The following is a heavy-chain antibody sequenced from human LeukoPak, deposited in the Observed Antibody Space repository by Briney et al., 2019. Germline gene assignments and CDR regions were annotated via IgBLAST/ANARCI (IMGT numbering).Heavy chain of an antibody. V-gene: IGHV1-8*01. CDR3: ARAFSGYDVISDYYHGMDV. CDR2: MNPNSGNT. J-gene: IGHJ6*02. Sequence: ASVKVSCKASGYTFTSYDINWVRRATGQGLEWMGWMNPNSGNTGYAQKFQGRVTMTRNTSISTAYMELSSLRSEDTAVYYCARAFSGYDVISDYYHGMDVWGQGTTVTVSS. D-gene: IGHD5-12*01. CDR1: GYTFTSYD.